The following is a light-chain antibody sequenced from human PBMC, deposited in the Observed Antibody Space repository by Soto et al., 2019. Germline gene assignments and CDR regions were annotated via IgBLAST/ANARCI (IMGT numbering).Light chain of an antibody. CDR1: QSVRGY. Sequence: EIVLTQRPATLSLSPGVRATLSCRASQSVRGYLAWYQQKPGQAPRLLIYGASTRATGIPVRFSGSASGTEFTLTISSLQSEDFTVYYCQQRTNWPLTTFGHGTRLEIK. CDR3: QQRTNWPLTT. V-gene: IGKV3-11*01. J-gene: IGKJ5*01. CDR2: GAS.